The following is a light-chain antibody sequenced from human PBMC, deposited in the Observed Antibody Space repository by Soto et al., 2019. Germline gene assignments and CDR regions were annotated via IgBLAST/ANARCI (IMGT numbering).Light chain of an antibody. Sequence: ENVLTQSPGTLSLSPGERATLSCRASQSVRSTYLAWYQQKPGQTPRLLIYDISNRATGIPDRFSGSGSGTDFTLTISRLVPEDFAVYYCQQYSSYPLTFGGGTKVEIK. CDR2: DIS. CDR3: QQYSSYPLT. V-gene: IGKV3-20*01. CDR1: QSVRSTY. J-gene: IGKJ4*01.